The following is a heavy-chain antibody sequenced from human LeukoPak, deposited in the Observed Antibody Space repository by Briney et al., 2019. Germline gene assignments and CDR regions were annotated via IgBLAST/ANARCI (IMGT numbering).Heavy chain of an antibody. J-gene: IGHJ4*02. D-gene: IGHD3-3*01. CDR1: GGSISSGGYY. V-gene: IGHV4-30-2*01. Sequence: SQTLSLTCTVSGGSISSGGYYWSWIRQPPGKGLEWIGYIYHSGSTYYNPSLKSRVTISVDRSKNQFSLKLSSVTAADTAVYYCASGITIFGVVSYFDYWGQGTLVTVSS. CDR3: ASGITIFGVVSYFDY. CDR2: IYHSGST.